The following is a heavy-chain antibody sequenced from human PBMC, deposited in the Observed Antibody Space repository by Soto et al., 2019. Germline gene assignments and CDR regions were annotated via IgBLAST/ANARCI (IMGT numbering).Heavy chain of an antibody. CDR3: ASYGSGSYSGYYYYGMDV. D-gene: IGHD3-10*01. V-gene: IGHV4-59*01. CDR2: IYYSGST. Sequence: SETLSLTCTVSGGSISSYYWSWIRQPPGKGLEWIGYIYYSGSTNYNPSLKSRVTISVDTSKNQFSLKLSSVTAADTAVYYCASYGSGSYSGYYYYGMDVWGQGTTVTV. J-gene: IGHJ6*02. CDR1: GGSISSYY.